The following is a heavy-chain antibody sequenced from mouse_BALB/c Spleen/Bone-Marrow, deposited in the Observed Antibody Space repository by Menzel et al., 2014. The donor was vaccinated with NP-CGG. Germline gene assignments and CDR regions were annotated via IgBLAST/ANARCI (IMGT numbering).Heavy chain of an antibody. CDR3: TREGYYGSSPAWFAY. J-gene: IGHJ3*01. V-gene: IGHV1-15*01. CDR1: GYTFTDYE. D-gene: IGHD1-1*01. Sequence: QVQLQQPGAELVRPGASVTLSCKASGYTFTDYEMHWVKQTPVHGLEWIGAIDPETGGTAYNQKFKGKATLTADESSSTAYMELRSLTSEDSAVYYCTREGYYGSSPAWFAYWGQGTLVTVSA. CDR2: IDPETGGT.